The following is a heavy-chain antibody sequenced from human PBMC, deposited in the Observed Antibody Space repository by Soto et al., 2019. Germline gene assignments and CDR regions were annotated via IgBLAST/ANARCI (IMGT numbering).Heavy chain of an antibody. J-gene: IGHJ4*02. CDR2: VSYTGNS. CDR1: GGSVSTNNYY. D-gene: IGHD6-19*01. Sequence: SETLSLTCTISGGSVSTNNYYWTWIRQPPGKELDWIGYVSYTGNSNYNPSLKSRVSMSVDTSKNQFSLKLTSATTADTATYYCASFVRTGWRYYFDYWGQGLVVTVSS. V-gene: IGHV4-61*01. CDR3: ASFVRTGWRYYFDY.